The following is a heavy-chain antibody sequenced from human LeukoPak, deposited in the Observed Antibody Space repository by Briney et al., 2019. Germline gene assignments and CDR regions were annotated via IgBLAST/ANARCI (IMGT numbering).Heavy chain of an antibody. V-gene: IGHV4-38-2*02. CDR3: ARSGYGSITIFGVVIIGYFDY. D-gene: IGHD3-3*01. Sequence: SETLSLTCTVSGYSISSGYYWGWIRQPPGKGLEWIGSIYHGGSTYYNPSLKSRVTISVDTSKNQFYLKMSSVSAGDTGVHYCARSGYGSITIFGVVIIGYFDYWGQGTLVTVSS. CDR1: GYSISSGYY. J-gene: IGHJ4*02. CDR2: IYHGGST.